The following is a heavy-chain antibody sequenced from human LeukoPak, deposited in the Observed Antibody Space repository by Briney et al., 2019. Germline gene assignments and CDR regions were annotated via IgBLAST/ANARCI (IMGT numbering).Heavy chain of an antibody. D-gene: IGHD2-15*01. CDR1: GFTFGDYA. CDR3: ARAGGYCSGGSCYGYYFDY. Sequence: GGSLRLSCTASGFTFGDYAMSWFRQAPGKGLEWVGFIRSKAYGGTTEYAASVKGRFTISRDDSKSIAYLQMNSLKTEDTAVYYCARAGGYCSGGSCYGYYFDYWGQGTLVTVSS. CDR2: IRSKAYGGTT. V-gene: IGHV3-49*03. J-gene: IGHJ4*02.